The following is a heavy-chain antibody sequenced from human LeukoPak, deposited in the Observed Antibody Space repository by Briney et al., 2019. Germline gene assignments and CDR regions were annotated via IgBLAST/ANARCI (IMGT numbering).Heavy chain of an antibody. V-gene: IGHV1-46*03. CDR1: GYTFTNHY. J-gene: IGHJ4*02. CDR3: TRIGQLVFNY. Sequence: ASVKVSCKTVGYTFTNHYLHGVRQAPGQGHEWMGIINPGDGSTKYAQKFQGRVTMTRDTSTSTVYMDLSSLRSGDTAVYYCTRIGQLVFNYWGQGTLVIVSS. D-gene: IGHD6-6*01. CDR2: INPGDGST.